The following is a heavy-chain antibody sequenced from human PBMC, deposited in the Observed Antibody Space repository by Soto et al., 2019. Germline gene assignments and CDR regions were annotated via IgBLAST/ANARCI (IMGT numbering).Heavy chain of an antibody. Sequence: PGESLKISCKGSGYSFTSYWIGWVRQMPGKGLEWMGIIYPGDSDTRYGPSFQGQITISADKSISTAYLQWSSLKASDTAMYYCARPDCSGGTCPNWFDPWGQGTLVTVSS. V-gene: IGHV5-51*01. CDR1: GYSFTSYW. CDR2: IYPGDSDT. D-gene: IGHD2-15*01. J-gene: IGHJ5*02. CDR3: ARPDCSGGTCPNWFDP.